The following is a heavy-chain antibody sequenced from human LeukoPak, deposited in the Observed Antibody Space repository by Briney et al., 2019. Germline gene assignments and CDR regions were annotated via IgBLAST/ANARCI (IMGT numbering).Heavy chain of an antibody. D-gene: IGHD5/OR15-5a*01. J-gene: IGHJ5*02. CDR3: AAGGVYSLLDP. V-gene: IGHV1-24*01. Sequence: ASVKVSCKVSGDTLSELSMHWVRQAPGKGLEWMGGFDPEDGETIYAQKFQGRLTMTEDTSTDTAYMELKSLRSEDTAVYYCAAGGVYSLLDPWGQGTQVTVSS. CDR2: FDPEDGET. CDR1: GDTLSELS.